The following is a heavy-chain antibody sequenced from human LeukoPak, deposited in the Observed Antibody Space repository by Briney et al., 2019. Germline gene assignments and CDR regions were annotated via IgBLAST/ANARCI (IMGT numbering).Heavy chain of an antibody. Sequence: PGGSLRLSCVASGLTFSNYAMTWVRQTPGKGLEWVSTIFANGDRTDYTDSVKGRFTISRDNSKNTLYLQMNSLRAEDTAVYYCTTGGYNYGSTHEKATESYWGQGTLVTVSS. D-gene: IGHD5-18*01. CDR1: GLTFSNYA. CDR2: IFANGDRT. J-gene: IGHJ4*02. CDR3: TTGGYNYGSTHEKATESY. V-gene: IGHV3-23*01.